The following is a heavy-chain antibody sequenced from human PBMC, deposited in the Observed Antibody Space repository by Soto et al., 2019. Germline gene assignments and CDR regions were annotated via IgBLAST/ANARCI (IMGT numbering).Heavy chain of an antibody. Sequence: PSETLSLTCAVYGGSFSYHYWSWIRQPPGKGLEWIGEINHNGSPNYNPSLKSRVTISVDTSKNQFSLKLSSVAAADTAVYYCARHPSSSYYYYGMDVWGQGTTVTVSS. J-gene: IGHJ6*02. CDR3: ARHPSSSYYYYGMDV. D-gene: IGHD6-6*01. V-gene: IGHV4-34*01. CDR2: INHNGSP. CDR1: GGSFSYHY.